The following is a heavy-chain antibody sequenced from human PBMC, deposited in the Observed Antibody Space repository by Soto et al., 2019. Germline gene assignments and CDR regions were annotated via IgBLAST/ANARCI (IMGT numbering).Heavy chain of an antibody. V-gene: IGHV4-4*02. J-gene: IGHJ4*02. D-gene: IGHD1-7*01. CDR1: GDSISSNNW. CDR2: IHHSGRT. CDR3: ARDPPGTRIYDY. Sequence: QVQLQESGPGLVKPSGTLSLTCVVSGDSISSNNWWSWVRQPPGKGLEWIGEIHHSGRTNYNPSLKGRVTFSVDKSNNQFSLKLTSVTAADTAVYFCARDPPGTRIYDYWGQGTLVTVSS.